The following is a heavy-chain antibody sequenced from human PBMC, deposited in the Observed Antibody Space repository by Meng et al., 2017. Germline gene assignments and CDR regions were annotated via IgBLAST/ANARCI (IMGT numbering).Heavy chain of an antibody. Sequence: ASVKVSCKASGYTFTSYGISWVRQAPGQGLEWMGWISAYNGNTNYAQKLQGRVTMTTDTSTSTAYMELRSLRSDATAVYYCASGSITMVRGEPYYYYGMDVWGQGTTVTVSS. D-gene: IGHD3-10*01. J-gene: IGHJ6*02. CDR1: GYTFTSYG. CDR2: ISAYNGNT. CDR3: ASGSITMVRGEPYYYYGMDV. V-gene: IGHV1-18*01.